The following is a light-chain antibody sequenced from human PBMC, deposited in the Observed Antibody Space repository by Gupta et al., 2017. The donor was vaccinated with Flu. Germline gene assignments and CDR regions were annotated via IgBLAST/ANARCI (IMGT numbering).Light chain of an antibody. CDR2: NDI. CDR3: AAWDDSLTALSADGSLTGLWV. J-gene: IGLJ3*02. V-gene: IGLV1-44*01. Sequence: WYQHLPGPAPRLLIYNDIRRPSAVPDRFSGSKSGTSASLAIGGLQSEDEAEYYCAAWDDSLTALSADGSLTGLWVFGGGTKLSVL.